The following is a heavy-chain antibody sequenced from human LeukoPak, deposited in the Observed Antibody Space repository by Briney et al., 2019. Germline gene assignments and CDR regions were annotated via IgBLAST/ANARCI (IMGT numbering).Heavy chain of an antibody. CDR1: GDSITSNY. J-gene: IGHJ5*01. CDR3: ARCRDEFGDYWFTS. CDR2: TYDSGST. D-gene: IGHD4-17*01. Sequence: SETLSLTCTVSGDSITSNYWSWIRQPPGKGLEWIGYTYDSGSTKYNPSLKSRVTISVDTSKNQFSLKLTSVTAADTAVYYCARCRDEFGDYWFTSWGQGTLVTVSS. V-gene: IGHV4-59*01.